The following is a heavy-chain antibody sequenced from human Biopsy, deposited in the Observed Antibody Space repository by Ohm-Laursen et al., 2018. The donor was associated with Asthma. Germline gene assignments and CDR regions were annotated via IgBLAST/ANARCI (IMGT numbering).Heavy chain of an antibody. D-gene: IGHD3-3*01. J-gene: IGHJ3*02. CDR2: MSFDGRQT. CDR3: AKERYYDFWSGYTI. CDR1: GFSFNSYG. Sequence: SLRLSCTASGFSFNSYGMHWVRQAPGKGLEWVAVMSFDGRQTYYADSVKGRFTISRDNSKNALYLQMNSLRAEDTAVYYCAKERYYDFWSGYTIWGQGTMVTVSS. V-gene: IGHV3-30*18.